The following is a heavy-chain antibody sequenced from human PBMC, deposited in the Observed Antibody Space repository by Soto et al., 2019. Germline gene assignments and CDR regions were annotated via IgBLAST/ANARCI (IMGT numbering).Heavy chain of an antibody. J-gene: IGHJ5*02. D-gene: IGHD4-17*01. CDR1: DGSITSYY. CDR3: ARLDYGDYVFWFDP. CDR2: IYYSGST. Sequence: PSETLSLTCTVSDGSITSYYWSWIRQPPGKGLEWIGYIYYSGSTNYNPSLKSRVTISVDTSKNQFSLKLSSVTAADTAVYYCARLDYGDYVFWFDPWGQGTLVTVSS. V-gene: IGHV4-59*01.